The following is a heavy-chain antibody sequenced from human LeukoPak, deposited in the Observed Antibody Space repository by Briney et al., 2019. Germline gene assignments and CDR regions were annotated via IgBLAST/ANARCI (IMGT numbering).Heavy chain of an antibody. CDR3: ARPIWSGYYYYYYYGMDV. V-gene: IGHV1-18*01. J-gene: IGHJ6*02. CDR1: GYTFTSYG. D-gene: IGHD3-3*01. CDR2: ISAYNGNT. Sequence: GASVKVSCEASGYTFTSYGISWVRQAPGQGLEWMGWISAYNGNTNYAQKLQGRVTMTTDTSTSTAYMELRSLRSDDTAVYYCARPIWSGYYYYYYYGMDVWGQGTTVTVSS.